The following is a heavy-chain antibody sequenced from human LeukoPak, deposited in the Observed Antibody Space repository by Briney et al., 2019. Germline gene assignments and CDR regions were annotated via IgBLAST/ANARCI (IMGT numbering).Heavy chain of an antibody. J-gene: IGHJ4*02. Sequence: SETLSLTCAVYGGSFSGYYWSWIRQPPGKGLEWIGEINHSGSTNYNPSLKSRVTISVDTSKNQFSLKLSSVTAADTAVYYCARGRIPSRYSSGWYGYWGQGTLVTVSS. CDR1: GGSFSGYY. CDR3: ARGRIPSRYSSGWYGY. D-gene: IGHD6-13*01. CDR2: INHSGST. V-gene: IGHV4-34*01.